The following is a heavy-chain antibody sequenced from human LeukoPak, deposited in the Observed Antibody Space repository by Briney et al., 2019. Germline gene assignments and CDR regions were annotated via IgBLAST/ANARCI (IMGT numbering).Heavy chain of an antibody. CDR2: INWYYGHI. CDR1: GFTFDDYG. CDR3: ARTSPVGYYYYYMDV. J-gene: IGHJ6*03. Sequence: PGGSLTLSCAASGFTFDDYGMSWVPHAPEKALEWVFGINWYYGHILYADSVKRSYPISRDNAKNSLYVQMNSLRAEDTSLYYCARTSPVGYYYYYMDVWGKGTTVTVSS. V-gene: IGHV3-20*04.